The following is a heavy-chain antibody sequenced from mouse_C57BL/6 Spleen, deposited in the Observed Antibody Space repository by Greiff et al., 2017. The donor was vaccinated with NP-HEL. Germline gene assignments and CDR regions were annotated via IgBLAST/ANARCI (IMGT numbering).Heavy chain of an antibody. D-gene: IGHD2-3*01. V-gene: IGHV1-82*01. J-gene: IGHJ4*01. Sequence: QVQLKDSGPELVKPGASVKISCKASGYAFSSSWMNWVKQRPGKGLEWIGRIYPGDGDTNYNGKFKGKATLTADKSSSTAYMQLSSLTSEDSAVYFCARDGYYEAMDYWGQGTSVTVSS. CDR1: GYAFSSSW. CDR3: ARDGYYEAMDY. CDR2: IYPGDGDT.